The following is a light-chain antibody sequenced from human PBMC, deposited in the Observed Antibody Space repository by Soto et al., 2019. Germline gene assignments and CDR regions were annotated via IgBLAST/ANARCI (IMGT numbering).Light chain of an antibody. V-gene: IGKV1-5*01. Sequence: DIQMTQSPSTLSSSVGDRVTITCRASQNISTWLAWFQQKPGKAPKVLIYDASSLETGVPSRFSGSGSGTEFTLSLSRLQSDYFATHICQPGFTFGPGTKVDIK. CDR1: QNISTW. J-gene: IGKJ3*01. CDR2: DAS. CDR3: QPGFT.